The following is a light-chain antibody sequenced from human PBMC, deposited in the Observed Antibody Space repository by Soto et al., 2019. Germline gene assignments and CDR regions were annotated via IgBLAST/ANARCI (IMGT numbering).Light chain of an antibody. CDR2: VNN. CDR3: AAWDDSLSVV. V-gene: IGLV1-44*01. J-gene: IGLJ2*01. Sequence: QSVLIQPPSASGTPGQRVTISCSGSSSNIGRNSVNWYQQLPGTAPRLVIYVNNQRPSGVSARFSGSRSGTTAPLAISGLQAEDEADYYCAAWDDSLSVVFGGGTKVTVL. CDR1: SSNIGRNS.